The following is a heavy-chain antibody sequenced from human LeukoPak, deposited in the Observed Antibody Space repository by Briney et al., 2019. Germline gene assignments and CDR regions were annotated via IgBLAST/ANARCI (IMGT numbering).Heavy chain of an antibody. CDR2: ISGDGGST. CDR3: AKAAEGGVVINWFDP. J-gene: IGHJ5*02. V-gene: IGHV3-43*02. Sequence: GGSLGLSCAASGFTFDDYAMHWVRQAPGKGLEWVSLISGDGGSTYYADSVKGRFTISRDNSKNSLYLQMNSLRTEHTALYYCAKAAEGGVVINWFDPWGQGTLVTVSS. D-gene: IGHD3-3*01. CDR1: GFTFDDYA.